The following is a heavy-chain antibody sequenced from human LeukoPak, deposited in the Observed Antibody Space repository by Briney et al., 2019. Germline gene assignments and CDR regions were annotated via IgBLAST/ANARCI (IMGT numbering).Heavy chain of an antibody. CDR3: ASQIVVPAQFDY. D-gene: IGHD2-2*01. Sequence: GGSLRLSCAASGFTFSSYAMNWVRQAPGKGLEWVSAISSSGGSTYYADSVKGRFTISRDNSKNTLSLQMNSLRVEDTAVYYCASQIVVPAQFDYWGQGTLVTVSS. V-gene: IGHV3-23*01. CDR1: GFTFSSYA. J-gene: IGHJ4*02. CDR2: ISSSGGST.